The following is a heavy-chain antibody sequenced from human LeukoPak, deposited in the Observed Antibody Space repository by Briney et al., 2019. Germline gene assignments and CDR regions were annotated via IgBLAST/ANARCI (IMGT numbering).Heavy chain of an antibody. CDR2: IYYSGST. J-gene: IGHJ4*02. V-gene: IGHV4-59*01. D-gene: IGHD6-13*01. CDR3: ARVSNLGTAGTSWYFAY. Sequence: SETLSLTCTVSGGSISSYYWSWIRQPPGKGLEWIGYIYYSGSTNYNPSLKSRVTISVDTSKNQFSLKLSSVTAADTAVYYCARVSNLGTAGTSWYFAYWGQGTLVTVSS. CDR1: GGSISSYY.